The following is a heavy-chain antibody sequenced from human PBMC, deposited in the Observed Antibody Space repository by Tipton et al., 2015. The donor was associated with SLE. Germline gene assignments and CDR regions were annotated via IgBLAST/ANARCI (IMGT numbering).Heavy chain of an antibody. D-gene: IGHD6-19*01. Sequence: SLRLSCAASGFTISDYYLTWIRQAPGKGLEWVSYISSNGKTIYYGDSVQGRFTITRDNAKNSLFLQMNSLRAGDTAVYYCASWSGDGWYVGDIGSWGQGTLVAVSS. V-gene: IGHV3-11*04. CDR3: ASWSGDGWYVGDIGS. CDR2: ISSNGKTI. J-gene: IGHJ4*02. CDR1: GFTISDYY.